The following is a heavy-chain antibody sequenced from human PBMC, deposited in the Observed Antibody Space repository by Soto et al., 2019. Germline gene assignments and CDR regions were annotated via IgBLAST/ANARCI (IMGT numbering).Heavy chain of an antibody. V-gene: IGHV4-59*08. D-gene: IGHD2-2*01. CDR3: ARHWTVVRGGYYYMDV. CDR2: IYYSGST. J-gene: IGHJ6*03. CDR1: GGSISSYY. Sequence: SETLSLTCTVSGGSISSYYWSWIRQPPGKGLEWIGYIYYSGSTNYNPSLKSRVTISVDTSKNQFSLKLSSVTAADTAVYYCARHWTVVRGGYYYMDVWGKGTTVTVSS.